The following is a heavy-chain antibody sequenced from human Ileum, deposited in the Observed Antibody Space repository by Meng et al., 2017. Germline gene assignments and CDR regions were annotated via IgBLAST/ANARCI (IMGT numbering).Heavy chain of an antibody. D-gene: IGHD3-16*01. CDR1: GFTFNKAW. Sequence: EVQLVESGGGLVKPGGSLRLSCAASGFTFNKAWMTWVRQAPGKGLEWVGRSKSDGTTDYAAPVKGRFAISRDDSKTTLYLQMDRLKTDDTAVYYCTTDRNWDYFEYWGQGTLVTVSS. CDR3: TTDRNWDYFEY. J-gene: IGHJ4*02. V-gene: IGHV3-15*01. CDR2: SKSDGTT.